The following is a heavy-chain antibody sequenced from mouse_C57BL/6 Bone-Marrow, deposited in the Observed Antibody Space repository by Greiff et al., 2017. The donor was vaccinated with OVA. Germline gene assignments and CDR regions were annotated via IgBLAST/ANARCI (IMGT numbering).Heavy chain of an antibody. J-gene: IGHJ3*01. V-gene: IGHV7-3*01. CDR3: ARPRQAAWFAY. CDR1: GFTFTDYY. CDR2: IRNKANGYTT. Sequence: EVQVVESGGGLVQPGGSLSLSCAASGFTFTDYYMSWVRQPPGKALEWLGFIRNKANGYTTEYSASVKGRFTISRDNSQSILYLQMNALRAEDSATYYCARPRQAAWFAYWGQGTLVTVSA.